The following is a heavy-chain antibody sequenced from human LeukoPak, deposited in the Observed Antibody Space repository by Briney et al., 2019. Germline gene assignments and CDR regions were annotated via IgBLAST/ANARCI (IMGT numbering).Heavy chain of an antibody. J-gene: IGHJ4*02. CDR3: ARQTFGVLYFDS. CDR2: IYNSGST. CDR1: GGSISRGSYY. V-gene: IGHV4-61*02. Sequence: SQTLSLTCIVSGGSISRGSYYWNWIRQPAGKGLEWMGRIYNSGSTNYNPSLKSRVTISTDMSKNQVSLKLSSVTAADTAVYYCARQTFGVLYFDSWGQGTLVIVSS. D-gene: IGHD3-10*01.